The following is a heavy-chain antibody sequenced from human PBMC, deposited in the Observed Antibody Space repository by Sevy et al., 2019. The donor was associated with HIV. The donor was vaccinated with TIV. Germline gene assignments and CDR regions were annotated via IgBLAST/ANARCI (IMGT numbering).Heavy chain of an antibody. CDR2: ISGGADRI. CDR1: GFTFTDYY. Sequence: GGSLRLSCAASGFTFTDYYFNWVRQAPGKGLEWVAYISGGADRIYYADSVKGLFTISRDNTDNSEYLHMDSLKAEDTATYFGVKGEDYSSGWAQAWGDYWGQRTLVTVSS. D-gene: IGHD6-19*01. J-gene: IGHJ4*02. V-gene: IGHV3-11*01. CDR3: VKGEDYSSGWAQAWGDY.